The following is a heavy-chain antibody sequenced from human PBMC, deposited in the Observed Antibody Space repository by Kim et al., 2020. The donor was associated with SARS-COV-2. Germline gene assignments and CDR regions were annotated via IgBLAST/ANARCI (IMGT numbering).Heavy chain of an antibody. Sequence: SETLSLTCTVSGGSISSYYWSWIRQPPGKGLEWIGYIYYSGSTNYNPSLKSRVTISVDTSKNQFSLKLSSVTAADTAVYYCARRIAAAGSMWFDPWGQGTLVTVSS. CDR3: ARRIAAAGSMWFDP. D-gene: IGHD6-13*01. J-gene: IGHJ5*02. CDR1: GGSISSYY. V-gene: IGHV4-59*01. CDR2: IYYSGST.